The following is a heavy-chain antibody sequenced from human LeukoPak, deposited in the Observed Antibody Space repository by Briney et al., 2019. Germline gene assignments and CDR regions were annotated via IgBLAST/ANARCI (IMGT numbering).Heavy chain of an antibody. CDR2: IKSNIDGGKT. J-gene: IGHJ6*04. CDR3: SSYKGDV. D-gene: IGHD3-10*01. V-gene: IGHV3-15*01. CDR1: GFTFSNAW. Sequence: PGGSLRLSCAASGFTFSNAWMSWVRQAPGKGLEWVGRIKSNIDGGKTDYAAPVKGRITISRDDSKDTLYLQMNSLKTEDTAVYYCSSYKGDVWGKGTTVTVSS.